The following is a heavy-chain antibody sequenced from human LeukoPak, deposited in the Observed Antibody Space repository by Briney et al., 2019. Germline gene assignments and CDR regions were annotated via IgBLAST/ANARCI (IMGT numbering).Heavy chain of an antibody. D-gene: IGHD6-19*01. J-gene: IGHJ2*01. CDR3: ARTAVAPSQYFDL. CDR2: INPNSGGT. V-gene: IGHV1-2*04. Sequence: ASVKVSCKASGYTFTGYYMHWVRQAPGQGLEWMGWINPNSGGTNYAQKFQGWVTMTRDTSISTAYMELSRLRSDDTAVYYCARTAVAPSQYFDLWGRGTLVTVSS. CDR1: GYTFTGYY.